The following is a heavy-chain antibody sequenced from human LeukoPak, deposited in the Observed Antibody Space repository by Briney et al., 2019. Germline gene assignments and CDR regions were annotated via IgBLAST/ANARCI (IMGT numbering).Heavy chain of an antibody. V-gene: IGHV4-59*08. Sequence: PSETLSLTCTVSGGSISSYYWSWIRQPPGKGLEWIGYIYYSGSTNYNPSLKSRVTISVDTSKNQYSLKLSFVTAADTAVYYCARLRGYSGYDYWGYFDYWGQGTLVTVSS. D-gene: IGHD5-12*01. CDR3: ARLRGYSGYDYWGYFDY. CDR2: IYYSGST. J-gene: IGHJ4*02. CDR1: GGSISSYY.